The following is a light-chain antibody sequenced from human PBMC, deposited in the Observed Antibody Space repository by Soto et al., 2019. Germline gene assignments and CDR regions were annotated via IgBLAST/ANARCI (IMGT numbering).Light chain of an antibody. CDR2: KAS. Sequence: DIQMTQSPSTLSASVGDRVTITCRASQNINSWLAWYQQKPGKAPKLLIHKASSLQSGVPSRFSGSGSGTEFTLTISSLQPDDFATYYCQHYNSYSEAFGQGTKVDIK. J-gene: IGKJ1*01. CDR1: QNINSW. V-gene: IGKV1-5*03. CDR3: QHYNSYSEA.